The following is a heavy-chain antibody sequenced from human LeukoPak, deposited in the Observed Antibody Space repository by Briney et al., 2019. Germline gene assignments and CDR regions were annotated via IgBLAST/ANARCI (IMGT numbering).Heavy chain of an antibody. V-gene: IGHV4-39*01. D-gene: IGHD5-12*01. J-gene: IGHJ5*02. Sequence: SETLSLTCTVSGGSISSSSYYWGWIRQPPGKGLEWIGSIYYSGSTYYNPSLKSRVTISVDTSKNQFSLKLSSLTAADTAVYYCARGSIVARPWGQGTLVTVSS. CDR1: GGSISSSSYY. CDR2: IYYSGST. CDR3: ARGSIVARP.